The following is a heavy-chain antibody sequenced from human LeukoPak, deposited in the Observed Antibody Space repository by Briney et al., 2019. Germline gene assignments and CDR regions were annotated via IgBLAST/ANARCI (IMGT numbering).Heavy chain of an antibody. J-gene: IGHJ5*02. Sequence: ASVKVSCKASGYTFTTYTMHWVCQAPGQRLEWMGWINAGNGNTKYSQKFQGRVTITRDTSASTAYMELSSLRSEDTAVYYCARESHPFLGFGELASAWFDPWSQGTLVTVSS. CDR2: INAGNGNT. D-gene: IGHD3-10*01. CDR1: GYTFTTYT. CDR3: ARESHPFLGFGELASAWFDP. V-gene: IGHV1-3*01.